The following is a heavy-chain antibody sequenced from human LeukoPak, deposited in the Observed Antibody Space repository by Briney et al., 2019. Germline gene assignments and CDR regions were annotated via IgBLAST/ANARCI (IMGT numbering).Heavy chain of an antibody. V-gene: IGHV4-61*02. CDR2: IYTSGST. CDR3: ARRQGWYQGAPFDY. Sequence: SQTLSLTCTVSRDSISSGSYYWSWIRQPAGKGLEWIGRIYTSGSTNYNPSLKSRVTISVDTSKNQFSLKLSSVTAADTAVYYCARRQGWYQGAPFDYWGQGTLVTVSS. CDR1: RDSISSGSYY. J-gene: IGHJ4*02. D-gene: IGHD6-19*01.